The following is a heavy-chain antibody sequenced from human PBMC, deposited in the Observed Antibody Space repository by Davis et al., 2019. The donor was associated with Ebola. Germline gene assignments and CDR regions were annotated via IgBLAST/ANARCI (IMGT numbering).Heavy chain of an antibody. CDR2: IYSGGST. CDR3: AKVFSGDAFDI. J-gene: IGHJ3*02. D-gene: IGHD6-25*01. CDR1: GFTVSSNY. Sequence: GESLKISCAASGFTVSSNYMSWVRQAPGKGLEWVSVIYSGGSTYYADSVKGRFTISRDNSKNTLYLQMNSLRAEDTAVYYCAKVFSGDAFDIWGQGTLVTVSS. V-gene: IGHV3-53*01.